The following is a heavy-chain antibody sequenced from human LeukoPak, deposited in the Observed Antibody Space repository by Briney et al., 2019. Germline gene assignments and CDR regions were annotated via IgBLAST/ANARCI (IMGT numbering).Heavy chain of an antibody. V-gene: IGHV3-23*01. J-gene: IGHJ6*03. CDR1: GFTFSSYA. Sequence: PGGSLTLSCAPSGFTFSSYARSWVRQAAGSGLGLVSAIGGSGGSTDYADSVEGRFTISRDNSKNQLYLQMNSLRAEATAVYYCAKDAVATTHYYYHYMDVWGKGTTVTVS. CDR3: AKDAVATTHYYYHYMDV. CDR2: IGGSGGST. D-gene: IGHD5-24*01.